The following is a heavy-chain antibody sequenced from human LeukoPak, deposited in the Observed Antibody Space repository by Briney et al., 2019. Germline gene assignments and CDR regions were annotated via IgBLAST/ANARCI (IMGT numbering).Heavy chain of an antibody. CDR3: ARGYYYDSSGYYYVQYSQH. J-gene: IGHJ1*01. CDR2: ISAYNGNT. Sequence: ASVKVSCKASGYTFTSYGISWVRQAPGQGLEWMGWISAYNGNTNYAQKLQGRVTMTTDTSTSTAYMELRSLRSDDTAVYYCARGYYYDSSGYYYVQYSQHWGQGTLVTVSS. V-gene: IGHV1-18*01. CDR1: GYTFTSYG. D-gene: IGHD3-22*01.